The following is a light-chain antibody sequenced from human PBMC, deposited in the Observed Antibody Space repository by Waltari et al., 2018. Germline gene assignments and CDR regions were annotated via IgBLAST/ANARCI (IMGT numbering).Light chain of an antibody. CDR2: AAS. CDR3: QKYNSAPQT. CDR1: QSIRNY. V-gene: IGKV1-27*01. Sequence: DIHMTQSPSSLSASVGDSVTITGRASQSIRNYLAWYHQKPVKVPNLLIYAASTLQSGVPSRFSGSGSGTDFTLTISSLQPADVATYYCQKYNSAPQTFGQGTKVEIK. J-gene: IGKJ1*01.